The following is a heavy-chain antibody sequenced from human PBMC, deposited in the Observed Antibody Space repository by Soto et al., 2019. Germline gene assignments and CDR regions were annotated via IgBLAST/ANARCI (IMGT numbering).Heavy chain of an antibody. CDR2: ISYDGSLK. J-gene: IGHJ4*02. CDR1: GFTFSGYA. D-gene: IGHD3-16*01. CDR3: ARDVPLGH. Sequence: QVQLVESGGGVVQPGRSLRVSCAAPGFTFSGYAMHWVRQAPGKGLEWVAFISYDGSLKYYADSVKGRFTTSRDNAKNTLYLQMNSLRAEDTAVYYCARDVPLGHWGQGALVTVSS. V-gene: IGHV3-30-3*01.